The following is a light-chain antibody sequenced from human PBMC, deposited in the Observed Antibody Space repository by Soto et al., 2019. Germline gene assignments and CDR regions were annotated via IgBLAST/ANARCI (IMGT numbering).Light chain of an antibody. CDR2: GAS. V-gene: IGKV3-15*01. J-gene: IGKJ1*01. CDR1: QSISGT. CDR3: QQYNNWPPWT. Sequence: EIVMTQSPATLSVSPGGRATLSCRASQSISGTLAWYQQRPGQAPRLLMYGASTRATGIPARFSGSGSGTEFTLTISRLQSEDFAVYYCQQYNNWPPWTFGQGTKVDIK.